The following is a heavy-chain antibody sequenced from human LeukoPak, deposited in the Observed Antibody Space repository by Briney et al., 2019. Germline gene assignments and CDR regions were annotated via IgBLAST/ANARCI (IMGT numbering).Heavy chain of an antibody. V-gene: IGHV4-34*01. J-gene: IGHJ4*02. Sequence: PSETLSLTCAVYGGSFSGYYWSWIRQPPGKGLEWIGEINHSGSTNYKPSLKSRVTISVDTSKNQFSLKLSSVTAADTAVYYCARGPSPGIAAAGTPLGYWGQGTLVTVSS. CDR3: ARGPSPGIAAAGTPLGY. D-gene: IGHD6-13*01. CDR1: GGSFSGYY. CDR2: INHSGST.